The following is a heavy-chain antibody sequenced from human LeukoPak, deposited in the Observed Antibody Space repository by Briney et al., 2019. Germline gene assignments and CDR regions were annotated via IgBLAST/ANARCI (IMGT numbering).Heavy chain of an antibody. CDR3: AKGSGGRGTAFDI. Sequence: GGSLRLSCAASGFTFSSYVMSWVRRAPGKGLAWVSAISGSGGTYYADSVKGRFTISRDNSKNTMYLQMNSLRAEDTAVYYRAKGSGGRGTAFDIWGQGTMVTVSS. D-gene: IGHD3-10*01. V-gene: IGHV3-23*01. CDR2: ISGSGGT. CDR1: GFTFSSYV. J-gene: IGHJ3*02.